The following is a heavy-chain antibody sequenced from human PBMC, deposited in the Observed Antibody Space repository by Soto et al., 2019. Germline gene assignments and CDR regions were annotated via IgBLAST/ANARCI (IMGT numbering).Heavy chain of an antibody. Sequence: SETLSLTCTVSGGSISSYYWSWIRQPPGKGLEWIGYIYYSGRTNYNPSLKSRATISVDTSKNQFSLKLSSVTAADTAVYYCARGYCSGGTCYRFNFDYWGQGTLVTVSS. CDR1: GGSISSYY. D-gene: IGHD2-15*01. J-gene: IGHJ4*02. CDR2: IYYSGRT. CDR3: ARGYCSGGTCYRFNFDY. V-gene: IGHV4-59*01.